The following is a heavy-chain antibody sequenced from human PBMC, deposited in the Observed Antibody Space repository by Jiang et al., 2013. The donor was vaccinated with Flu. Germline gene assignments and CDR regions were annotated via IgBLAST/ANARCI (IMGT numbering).Heavy chain of an antibody. V-gene: IGHV3-48*04. Sequence: EWISSISSSSLTIYYADSVKGRFTISRDNAKKSLYLHMNSLRAEDTAVYYCATATPRDWGQGTLVTVSS. J-gene: IGHJ4*02. CDR3: ATATPRD. CDR2: ISSSSLTI.